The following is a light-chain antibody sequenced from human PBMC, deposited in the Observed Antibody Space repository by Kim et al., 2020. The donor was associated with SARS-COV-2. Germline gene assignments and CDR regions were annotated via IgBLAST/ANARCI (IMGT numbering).Light chain of an antibody. CDR1: QSITSD. Sequence: EIVMTQSAATLSVSPGERATLSCRASQSITSDLAWYQHKPGQAPRLLMYDTSTRATGIPARFSGSGSGTEFTLTISSLQSEDFAVYYCQQYNRWPLTFSGGTKLEI. CDR2: DTS. CDR3: QQYNRWPLT. J-gene: IGKJ4*01. V-gene: IGKV3-15*01.